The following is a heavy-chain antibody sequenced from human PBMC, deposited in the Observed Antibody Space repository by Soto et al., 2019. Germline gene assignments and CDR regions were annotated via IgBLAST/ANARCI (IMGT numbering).Heavy chain of an antibody. V-gene: IGHV3-11*05. J-gene: IGHJ4*02. CDR3: AKEAYYDSSGYYYLAAFDY. Sequence: GGSLRLSCAASGFTFSDYYMSWIRQAPGKGLEWVSYISSSSSYTYYADSVKGRFTISRDNSKNTLYLQMNSLRAEDTAVYYCAKEAYYDSSGYYYLAAFDYWGQGTLVTVSS. CDR2: ISSSSSYT. CDR1: GFTFSDYY. D-gene: IGHD3-22*01.